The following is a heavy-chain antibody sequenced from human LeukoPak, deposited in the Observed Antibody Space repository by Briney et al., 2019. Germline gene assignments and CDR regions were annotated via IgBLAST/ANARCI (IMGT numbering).Heavy chain of an antibody. J-gene: IGHJ3*02. D-gene: IGHD3-22*01. CDR2: FNPNGDST. CDR3: ARCSPYNYDSSVGIDGFDT. Sequence: ASVKVSCKASGYSFISYYMHWVRQAPGQGLEWMGFFNPNGDSTTYAQKFQGRVTMTRDTSTSTVYMELSSLRSEDTAVYYCARCSPYNYDSSVGIDGFDTWGQGTMVTVSS. V-gene: IGHV1-46*01. CDR1: GYSFISYY.